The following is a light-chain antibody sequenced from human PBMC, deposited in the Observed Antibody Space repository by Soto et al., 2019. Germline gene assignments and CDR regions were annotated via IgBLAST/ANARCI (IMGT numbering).Light chain of an antibody. J-gene: IGKJ5*01. CDR3: QQSYSPPPVT. V-gene: IGKV1-39*01. CDR2: AAA. CDR1: QSINRF. Sequence: DIQMTQSPSSLSASVGYRVTITCRASQSINRFLNWYQQKPGKAPKLLIYAAASLQSGVPSRFSGSGSGTDSTLTISSLQPEDFATYYCQQSYSPPPVTFGQGTRLEIK.